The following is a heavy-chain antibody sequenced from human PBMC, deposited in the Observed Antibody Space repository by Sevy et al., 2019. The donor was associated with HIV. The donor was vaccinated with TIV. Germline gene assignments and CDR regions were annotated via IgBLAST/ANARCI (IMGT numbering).Heavy chain of an antibody. D-gene: IGHD2-15*01. Sequence: SETRSLTCAVSGGSFSGYYWSWIRQPPGKGLEWIGEIKHSGSTNYNPSLKSRVTISVDTSKNQFSLKLSSVTAADTAVYYCARADERISYFDYWGQGTLVTVSS. V-gene: IGHV4-34*01. CDR2: IKHSGST. CDR3: ARADERISYFDY. CDR1: GGSFSGYY. J-gene: IGHJ4*02.